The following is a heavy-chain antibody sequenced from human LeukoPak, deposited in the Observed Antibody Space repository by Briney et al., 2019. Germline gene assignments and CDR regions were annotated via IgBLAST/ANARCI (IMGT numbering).Heavy chain of an antibody. V-gene: IGHV3-11*01. Sequence: PGGSLRLSCAASGFTFSDYYMSWIRQAPGKGLEWVSYISSSGGTIYYADSVKGRFTISRDNAKNSLYLQMNSLRAEDTAVYYCARDRAVVTAVNAFDVWGQGTMVTVSS. CDR2: ISSSGGTI. J-gene: IGHJ3*01. D-gene: IGHD2-21*02. CDR1: GFTFSDYY. CDR3: ARDRAVVTAVNAFDV.